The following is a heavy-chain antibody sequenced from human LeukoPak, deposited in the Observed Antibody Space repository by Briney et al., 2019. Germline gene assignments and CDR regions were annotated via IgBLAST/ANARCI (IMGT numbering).Heavy chain of an antibody. CDR1: GGTFSSYA. Sequence: SVKVSCKASGGTFSSYAISWVRQAPGQGLGWMGGIIPIFGTANYAQKFQGRVTITTDESTSTAYMELSSLRSDDTAVYYCASSSHDYGGNSGAWGQGTLVTVSS. CDR3: ASSSHDYGGNSGA. V-gene: IGHV1-69*05. J-gene: IGHJ5*02. D-gene: IGHD4-23*01. CDR2: IIPIFGTA.